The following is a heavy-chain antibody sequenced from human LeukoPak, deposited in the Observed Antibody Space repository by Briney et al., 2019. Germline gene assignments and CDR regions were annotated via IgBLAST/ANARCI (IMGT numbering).Heavy chain of an antibody. CDR1: GGSISSYY. CDR3: ARDRLGGPDY. CDR2: IYHSGST. J-gene: IGHJ4*02. Sequence: SETLSLTCTVSGGSISSYYWSWIRQPPGKGLEWIGSIYHSGSTYYNPSLKSRVTISVDTSKNQFSLKLSSVTAADTAVYYCARDRLGGPDYWGQGTLVTVSS. V-gene: IGHV4-38-2*02. D-gene: IGHD3-16*01.